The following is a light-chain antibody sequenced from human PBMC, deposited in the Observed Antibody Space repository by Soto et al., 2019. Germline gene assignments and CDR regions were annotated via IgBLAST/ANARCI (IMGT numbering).Light chain of an antibody. J-gene: IGLJ1*01. CDR3: QSYDNSLSVYV. Sequence: QSALTQPPSVSGSPGQSVTISCTGISSSNIGAHYDVHWYQQLPGTAPKLLIYGNSNRPSGVPDRFSGSKSGTSASLAITGLQAEDEADYYCQSYDNSLSVYVFGTGTKVTVL. CDR1: SSSNIGAHYD. V-gene: IGLV1-40*01. CDR2: GNS.